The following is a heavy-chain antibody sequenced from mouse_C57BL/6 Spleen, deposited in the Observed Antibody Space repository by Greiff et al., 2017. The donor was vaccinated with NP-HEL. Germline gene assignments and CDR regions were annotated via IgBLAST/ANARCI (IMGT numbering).Heavy chain of an antibody. Sequence: EVKLMESGGGLVKPGGSLKLSCAASGFTFSDYGMHWVRQAPEKGLEWVAYISSGSSTIYYADTVKGRFTISRDNAKNTLFLQMTSLRSEDTAMYYCATTYGSKRDWFAYWGQGTLVTVSA. CDR2: ISSGSSTI. CDR3: ATTYGSKRDWFAY. V-gene: IGHV5-17*01. J-gene: IGHJ3*01. CDR1: GFTFSDYG. D-gene: IGHD1-1*01.